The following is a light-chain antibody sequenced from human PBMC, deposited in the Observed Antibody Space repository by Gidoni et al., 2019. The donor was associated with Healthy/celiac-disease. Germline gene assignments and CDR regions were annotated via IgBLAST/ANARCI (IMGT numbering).Light chain of an antibody. J-gene: IGLJ1*01. CDR1: SSDVGSYNL. CDR3: CSYAGRSTYYV. V-gene: IGLV2-23*02. CDR2: EVT. Sequence: QSALTQPASVSGSPGQSLTISCTGTSSDVGSYNLVSWYQQHPGKAPQLMIYEVTKRPSGVSNRFSGSKSGNTASLTISGLQAEDEADYYCCSYAGRSTYYVFGTETKVTVL.